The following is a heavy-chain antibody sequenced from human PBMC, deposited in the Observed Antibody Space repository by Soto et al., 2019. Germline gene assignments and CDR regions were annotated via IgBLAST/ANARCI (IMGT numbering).Heavy chain of an antibody. Sequence: GESLKSSCKGSGYSFTSYWIGWVRQMPGKGLEWMGIIYPGDSDIRYSPSFQGQVTISADKSISTAYLQWSGLKASDTAIYYCARQLPYGGNSYYGMDVWGQGTTVTVSS. J-gene: IGHJ6*02. V-gene: IGHV5-51*01. CDR3: ARQLPYGGNSYYGMDV. CDR2: IYPGDSDI. D-gene: IGHD2-15*01. CDR1: GYSFTSYW.